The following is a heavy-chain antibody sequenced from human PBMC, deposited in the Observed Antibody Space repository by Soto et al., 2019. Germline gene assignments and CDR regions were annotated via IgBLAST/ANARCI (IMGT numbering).Heavy chain of an antibody. D-gene: IGHD5-12*01. V-gene: IGHV1-8*01. CDR2: MNPNSGNT. J-gene: IGHJ4*02. CDR3: ERIHGPSGNYDHDY. CDR1: GYTFTSYD. Sequence: ASVKVSCKASGYTFTSYDINWVRQATGQGLEWMGWMNPNSGNTGHAQKFQGRVTMTRNTSKNQVVLTMTNVDPVDTATYYCERIHGPSGNYDHDYWGQGTLVTVSS.